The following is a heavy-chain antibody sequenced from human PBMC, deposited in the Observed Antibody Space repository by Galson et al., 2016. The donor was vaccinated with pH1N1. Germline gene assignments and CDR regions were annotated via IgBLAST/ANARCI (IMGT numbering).Heavy chain of an antibody. CDR2: IYESGST. J-gene: IGHJ4*02. V-gene: IGHV4-39*01. D-gene: IGHD5-12*01. CDR3: ARHERFNYDATGTFDH. Sequence: ETLSLTCTVSGDSISSTHSYWGWIRQPPGQGLEWIGPIYESGSTYYSPSLKSRLTMSLDTSRNQFSLRLRSVTAADTAVYYCARHERFNYDATGTFDHWGQGTLVVVSS. CDR1: GDSISSTHSY.